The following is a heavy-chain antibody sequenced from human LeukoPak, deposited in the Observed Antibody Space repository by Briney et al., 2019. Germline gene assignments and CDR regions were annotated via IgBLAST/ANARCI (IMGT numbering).Heavy chain of an antibody. V-gene: IGHV3-30*18. Sequence: PGGSLRLSCAASGFTFSSYGMHWVRQTPGKGLEWVAVISYDGSNKYYADSVKGRFTISRDNSKNTLYLQMNSLRAEDTAVYYCAKEANYYDSRSILRGFPDYWGQGTLVTVSS. D-gene: IGHD3-22*01. CDR1: GFTFSSYG. CDR3: AKEANYYDSRSILRGFPDY. J-gene: IGHJ4*02. CDR2: ISYDGSNK.